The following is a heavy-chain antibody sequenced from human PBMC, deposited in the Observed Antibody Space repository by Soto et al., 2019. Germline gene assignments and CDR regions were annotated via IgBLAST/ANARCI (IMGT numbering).Heavy chain of an antibody. CDR2: IKSKSDGGTT. CDR3: TTDLWRIAVVVGSTGYFNP. D-gene: IGHD2-15*01. CDR1: RFTVCDAL. V-gene: IGHV3-15*01. J-gene: IGHJ5*02. Sequence: PGGSLRLSCAASRFTVCDALMSVFRQAPGKGLDWVGRIKSKSDGGTTEYAAPVRGRFTISRDDSKNTLYLQMNSLKTEDTAVYYCTTDLWRIAVVVGSTGYFNPWGQGTPVTVYS.